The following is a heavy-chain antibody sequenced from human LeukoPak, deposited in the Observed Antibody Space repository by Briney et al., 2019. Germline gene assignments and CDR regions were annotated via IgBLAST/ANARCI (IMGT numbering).Heavy chain of an antibody. CDR3: ARDLRGIAARRYYYYMDV. D-gene: IGHD6-6*01. Sequence: ASVNVSCKASGYTFTSYGISWVRQAPGQGLEWMGWISAYNGNTNYAQKLQGRVTMTTDTSTSTAYMELRSLRSDDTAVYYCARDLRGIAARRYYYYMDVWGKGTTVTVSS. V-gene: IGHV1-18*01. J-gene: IGHJ6*03. CDR1: GYTFTSYG. CDR2: ISAYNGNT.